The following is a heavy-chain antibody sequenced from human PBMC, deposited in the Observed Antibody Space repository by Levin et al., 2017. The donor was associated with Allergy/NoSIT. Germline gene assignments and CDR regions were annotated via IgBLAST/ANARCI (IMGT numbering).Heavy chain of an antibody. CDR1: GFTFSSYA. Sequence: GESLKISCAASGFTFSSYAMSWVRQAPGKGLEWVSAISGSGGSTYYADSVKGRFTISRDNSKNTLYLQMNSLRAEDTAVYYCAKDLWVGNSYDSSGGFDYWGQGTLVTVSS. J-gene: IGHJ4*02. CDR2: ISGSGGST. D-gene: IGHD3-22*01. CDR3: AKDLWVGNSYDSSGGFDY. V-gene: IGHV3-23*01.